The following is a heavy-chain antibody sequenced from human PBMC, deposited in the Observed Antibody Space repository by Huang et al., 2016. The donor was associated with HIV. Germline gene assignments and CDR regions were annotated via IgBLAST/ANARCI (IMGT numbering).Heavy chain of an antibody. CDR2: SSYDGNGR. J-gene: IGHJ5*01. CDR3: AKGSGHFDS. Sequence: QVWLVESGGGVVQPGRPLRLACVGSGFSFSSYGLHWVRQAPGKGLGWVAFSSYDGNGRSYAGSVKGRVSISRQNSKSTVSLQMNSLRVEDSGVYFCAKGSGHFDSWGQGTLVTVSP. D-gene: IGHD2-8*02. CDR1: GFSFSSYG. V-gene: IGHV3-30*18.